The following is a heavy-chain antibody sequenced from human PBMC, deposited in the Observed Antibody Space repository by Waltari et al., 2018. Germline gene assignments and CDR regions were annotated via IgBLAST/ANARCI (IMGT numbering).Heavy chain of an antibody. CDR2: ISSDGSRK. V-gene: IGHV3-30*03. CDR1: GFTFSSPG. CDR3: ASCTGGNCYYYGFDV. J-gene: IGHJ6*02. Sequence: QVQLVESGGGVVQPGRSLRLSCAASGFTFSSPGMPWVRQTPGRGREWVAVISSDGSRKSYADSVKGRFSISRDNSKNSLSLEMNSLRPEDTAVYYCASCTGGNCYYYGFDVWGQGTTVTVSS. D-gene: IGHD2-8*02.